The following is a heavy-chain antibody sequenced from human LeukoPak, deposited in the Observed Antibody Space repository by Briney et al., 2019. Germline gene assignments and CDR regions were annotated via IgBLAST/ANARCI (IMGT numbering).Heavy chain of an antibody. V-gene: IGHV3-49*04. D-gene: IGHD2-2*01. CDR2: IRSKAYGGTT. Sequence: PGGSLRLSCTASGFTFGDYAMSWVRQAPGKGLEWVGFIRSKAYGGTTEYAASVKGRFTISRDDPKSIAYLQMSSLKTEDTAVYYCTRDSVGYQLLLAPFDYWGQGTLVTVSS. CDR3: TRDSVGYQLLLAPFDY. CDR1: GFTFGDYA. J-gene: IGHJ4*02.